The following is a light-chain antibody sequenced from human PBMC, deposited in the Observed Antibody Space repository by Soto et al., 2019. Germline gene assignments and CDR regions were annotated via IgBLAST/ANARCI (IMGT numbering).Light chain of an antibody. V-gene: IGKV3-11*01. CDR3: QQRSNWPLT. J-gene: IGKJ4*01. CDR1: QSVSSY. Sequence: EIVLTQSPATLSLSPGERATLSCRASQSVSSYLAWYQQKPGQAPRLLIHDASNRATGIPARFSGSGYGTDFTLTISSLEPEDFAVYYCQQRSNWPLTFGGGTKVEIK. CDR2: DAS.